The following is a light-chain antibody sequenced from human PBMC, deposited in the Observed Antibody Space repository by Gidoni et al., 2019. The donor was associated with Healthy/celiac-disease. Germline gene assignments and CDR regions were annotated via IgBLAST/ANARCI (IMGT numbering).Light chain of an antibody. CDR1: SSDVGGYNY. Sequence: QSALTQPASVSGSPGQSITISCTGTSSDVGGYNYVSWYQQHPGKAPKLMIYDVSHRPSGGSNRFSGSKSGNTASLTISGLQAEDEADYYCSSYTSSSTRVFGTGTKVTVL. J-gene: IGLJ1*01. V-gene: IGLV2-14*03. CDR2: DVS. CDR3: SSYTSSSTRV.